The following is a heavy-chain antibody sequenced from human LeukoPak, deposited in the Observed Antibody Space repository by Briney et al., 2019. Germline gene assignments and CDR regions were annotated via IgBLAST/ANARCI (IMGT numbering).Heavy chain of an antibody. Sequence: GGSLRLSCAASGFTFSSYGMHWVRQAPGKGLEWVAFIRYDGSNKYCADSVKGRFTISRDNSKNTLYLQMNSLRAEDTAVYYCAKDRGSSGRYAFDIWGQGTMVTVSS. D-gene: IGHD6-19*01. J-gene: IGHJ3*02. CDR1: GFTFSSYG. CDR2: IRYDGSNK. V-gene: IGHV3-30*02. CDR3: AKDRGSSGRYAFDI.